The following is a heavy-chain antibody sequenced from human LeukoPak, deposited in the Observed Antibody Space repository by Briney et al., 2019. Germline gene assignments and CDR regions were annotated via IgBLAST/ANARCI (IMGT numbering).Heavy chain of an antibody. CDR2: IYYSGST. Sequence: PSETLSLTCTVSGGSISSYYWSWIRQPPGKGLEWIGYIYYSGSTNYNPSLKSRVTISVDTSKNQFSLKLSSVTAADTAVYYCASVFVPRLLWFGELHWFDPWGQGTLVTVSS. CDR3: ASVFVPRLLWFGELHWFDP. J-gene: IGHJ5*02. CDR1: GGSISSYY. D-gene: IGHD3-10*01. V-gene: IGHV4-59*01.